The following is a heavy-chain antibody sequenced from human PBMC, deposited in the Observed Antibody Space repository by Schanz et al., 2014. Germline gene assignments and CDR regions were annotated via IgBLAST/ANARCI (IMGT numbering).Heavy chain of an antibody. V-gene: IGHV1-69*04. CDR3: VRDLLPGNGMDV. Sequence: QVKLVQSGAEVKEPGSSVKVSCKPSGGTFVTFFFTWVRQAPGQGPQWMGRISPLLGVANYAQEFQGRLTITADTSTSTAYMELSSLRSEDTAVYYCVRDLLPGNGMDVWGQGTTVTVSS. J-gene: IGHJ6*02. CDR1: GGTFVTFF. CDR2: ISPLLGVA.